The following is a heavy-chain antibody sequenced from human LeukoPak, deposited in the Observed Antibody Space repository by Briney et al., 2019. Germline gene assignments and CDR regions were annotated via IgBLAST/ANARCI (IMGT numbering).Heavy chain of an antibody. Sequence: MSSETLSLTCAVYGGSFSGYYWSWIRQPPGKGLEWIREINHSGSTNYNPSLKSRVTISVDTSKNQFSLKLSSVTAADTAVYYCARGQEDCSSTSCYSTLWDYWGQGTLVTVSS. V-gene: IGHV4-34*01. D-gene: IGHD2-2*01. CDR2: INHSGST. J-gene: IGHJ4*02. CDR1: GGSFSGYY. CDR3: ARGQEDCSSTSCYSTLWDY.